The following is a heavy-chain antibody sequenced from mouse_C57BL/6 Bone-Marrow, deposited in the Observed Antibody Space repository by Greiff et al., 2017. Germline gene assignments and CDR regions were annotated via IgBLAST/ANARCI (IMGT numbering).Heavy chain of an antibody. Sequence: EVQRVESGGGLVKPGGSLKLSCAASGFTFSSYAMSWVRQTPEKRLEWVATISDGGSYTYYPDNVKGRFTISRDNAKNNLYLQMSHLKSEDTAMYYCTRDGAIAYYNTSYAMDYWGQGTSVTVSS. D-gene: IGHD2-12*01. CDR1: GFTFSSYA. CDR2: ISDGGSYT. CDR3: TRDGAIAYYNTSYAMDY. V-gene: IGHV5-4*01. J-gene: IGHJ4*01.